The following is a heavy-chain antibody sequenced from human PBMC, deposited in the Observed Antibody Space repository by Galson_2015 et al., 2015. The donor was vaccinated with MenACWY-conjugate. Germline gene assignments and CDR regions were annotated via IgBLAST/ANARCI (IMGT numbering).Heavy chain of an antibody. D-gene: IGHD2-15*01. CDR2: IGTNHGTGKYGDT. V-gene: IGHV1-18*01. Sequence: SVKVSCKASGYTFTTCGISWVRQARGQGLEWVGWIGTNHGTGKYGDTNYAQKFRDRVTLTADTSRSTAYLELRSLRSDDSAVYFCARDWCCPSGGCYNCFDPWGQGSLVTVSS. CDR1: GYTFTTCG. CDR3: ARDWCCPSGGCYNCFDP. J-gene: IGHJ5*02.